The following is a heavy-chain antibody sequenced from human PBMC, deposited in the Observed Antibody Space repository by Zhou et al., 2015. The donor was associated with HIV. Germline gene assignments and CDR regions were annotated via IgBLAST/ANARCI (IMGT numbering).Heavy chain of an antibody. CDR3: ARGEEYCSGGSCYTYYYYGMDV. Sequence: QVQLVQSGAEVKKPGSSVKVSCKASGGTFSSYAISWVRQAPGQGLEWMGGIIPIFGTANYAQKFQGRVTITADESTSTAYMELSSLRSEDTAVYYCARGEEYCSGGSCYTYYYYGMDVWGQGTHGHRLL. CDR2: IIPIFGTA. V-gene: IGHV1-69*01. J-gene: IGHJ6*02. CDR1: GGTFSSYA. D-gene: IGHD2-15*01.